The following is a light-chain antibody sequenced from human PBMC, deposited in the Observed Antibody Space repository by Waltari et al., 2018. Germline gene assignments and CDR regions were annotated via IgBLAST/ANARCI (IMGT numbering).Light chain of an antibody. V-gene: IGKV3-15*01. Sequence: EIVMSQSPATLSLSPGERATLSCRASQSVTNNLAWYQQKPGQAPRLLIYRASTRATSIPARISGSGSGTEFTLTISSLQSEDFAFYYCQQYNNWPLTFGGGTKMEIK. J-gene: IGKJ4*01. CDR3: QQYNNWPLT. CDR1: QSVTNN. CDR2: RAS.